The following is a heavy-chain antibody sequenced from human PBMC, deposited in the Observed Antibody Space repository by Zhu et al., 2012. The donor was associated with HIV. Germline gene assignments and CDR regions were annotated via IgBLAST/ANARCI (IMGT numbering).Heavy chain of an antibody. J-gene: IGHJ4*02. Sequence: QVQLQQWGAGLLKPSETLSLTCAVYGGSFSGYYWSWIRQPPGKGLEWIGEINHSGSTNYNPSLKSRVTISVDTSKNQFSLKLSSVTAADTAVYYCARREDIVATQREYYFDYWGQGTLVTVSS. CDR3: ARREDIVATQREYYFDY. CDR1: GGSFSGYY. CDR2: INHSGST. D-gene: IGHD5-12*01. V-gene: IGHV4-34*01.